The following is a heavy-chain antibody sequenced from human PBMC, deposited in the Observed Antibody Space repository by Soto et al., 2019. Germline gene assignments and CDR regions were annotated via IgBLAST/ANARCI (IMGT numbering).Heavy chain of an antibody. CDR2: ISGSGGST. D-gene: IGHD6-13*01. Sequence: EVQLLESGGGLVQPGGSLRLSCAASGFTFSSYAMSWVRQAPGKGLEWVSAISGSGGSTYYADSVKGRFTISRDNSKNTLYLQMNSLRAEDTAVYYCGKDQSSWYHYYYYGMDVWGQGTTVTVSS. CDR3: GKDQSSWYHYYYYGMDV. CDR1: GFTFSSYA. V-gene: IGHV3-23*01. J-gene: IGHJ6*02.